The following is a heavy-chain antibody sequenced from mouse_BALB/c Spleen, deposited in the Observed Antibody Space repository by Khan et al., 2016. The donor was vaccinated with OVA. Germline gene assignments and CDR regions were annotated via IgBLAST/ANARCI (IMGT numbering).Heavy chain of an antibody. V-gene: IGHV1S45*01. J-gene: IGHJ3*01. CDR3: ERAWGLRRNAWFSY. CDR2: INPYNDYT. CDR1: GYTFTDHH. Sequence: VQLKQSGAELVRPGASVKISCKAFGYTFTDHHISWVKQRPGQGLDWIAYINPYNDYTNYNQKFKGKATLTVDTSSSTAYMELSSLTSEDSAVYYCERAWGLRRNAWFSYWGQGTLVTVSA.